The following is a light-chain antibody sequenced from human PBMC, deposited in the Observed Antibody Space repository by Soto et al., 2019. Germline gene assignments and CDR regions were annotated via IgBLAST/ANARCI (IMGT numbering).Light chain of an antibody. V-gene: IGLV1-40*01. J-gene: IGLJ3*02. CDR3: SSYTSSSLWV. CDR1: SSNIGAGYD. CDR2: GNS. Sequence: QSVLTQPPSVSGAPGQRVTISCTGSSSNIGAGYDVHWYQQLPGTAPKLLIYGNSNRPSGVPDRFSGSKSGTSASLAITGLQAEDEADYYCSSYTSSSLWVFGGGTKLTVL.